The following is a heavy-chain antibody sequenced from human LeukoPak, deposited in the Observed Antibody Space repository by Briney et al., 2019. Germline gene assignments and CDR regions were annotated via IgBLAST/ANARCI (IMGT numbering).Heavy chain of an antibody. J-gene: IGHJ4*02. D-gene: IGHD3-22*01. CDR1: GFTVSSNY. V-gene: IGHV3-53*01. CDR2: IYSGGST. CDR3: ARDPYYYDSSGYFPWFDY. Sequence: GGSLRLSCAASGFTVSSNYMSWVRQAPGKGLGWVSVIYSGGSTYYADSVKGRFTISRDNSKNTLYLQMNSLRAEDTAVYYCARDPYYYDSSGYFPWFDYWGQGTLVTVSS.